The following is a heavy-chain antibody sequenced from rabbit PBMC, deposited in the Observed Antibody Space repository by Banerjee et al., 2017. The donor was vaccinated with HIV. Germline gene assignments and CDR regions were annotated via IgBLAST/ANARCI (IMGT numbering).Heavy chain of an antibody. J-gene: IGHJ4*01. Sequence: QSLEESGGGLVQPEGSLTLTCTASGFSFSSSYGMDWVRQAPGKGLEWIGCIYTGSGSTYYASWAKGRFTISKTSSTTVTLQMTSLTAADTATYFCARAVDSGGGWYVGLYFDLWGPGTLVTVS. V-gene: IGHV1S40*01. CDR1: GFSFSSSYG. CDR2: IYTGSGST. D-gene: IGHD1-1*01. CDR3: ARAVDSGGGWYVGLYFDL.